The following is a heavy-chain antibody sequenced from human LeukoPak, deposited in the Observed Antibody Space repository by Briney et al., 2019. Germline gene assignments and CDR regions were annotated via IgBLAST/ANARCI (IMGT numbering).Heavy chain of an antibody. CDR3: AKEKGDGLPFDY. CDR2: VNAKGDVT. CDR1: GFPFRNYG. J-gene: IGHJ4*02. V-gene: IGHV3-23*01. D-gene: IGHD5-24*01. Sequence: GGSLRLSCSASGFPFRNYGMAWVRQAPGKGLDFVSAVNAKGDVTFYADSVKGRFTMSRDNSKNTLYLQMNSLRAEDTAVYYCAKEKGDGLPFDYWGQGTLITVSS.